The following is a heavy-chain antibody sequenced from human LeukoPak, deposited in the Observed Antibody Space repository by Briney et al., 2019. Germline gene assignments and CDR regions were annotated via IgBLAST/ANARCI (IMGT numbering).Heavy chain of an antibody. D-gene: IGHD5-18*01. V-gene: IGHV3-74*01. CDR1: GFTFTTYW. Sequence: GGSLRLSCAASGFTFTTYWMDWVRQAPGEGLVWVSRISSDGSNKNYGDSVKGRFTISRDKDKNILYLQMNSLRAEDTAVYYCAREAAYSYGNDHHFGMWGQGTLVTVS. J-gene: IGHJ4*02. CDR3: AREAAYSYGNDHHFGM. CDR2: ISSDGSNK.